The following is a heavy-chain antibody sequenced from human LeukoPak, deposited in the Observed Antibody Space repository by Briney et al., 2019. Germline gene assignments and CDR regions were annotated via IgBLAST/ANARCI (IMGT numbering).Heavy chain of an antibody. CDR1: GCSISSSSYY. Sequence: SETLSLTCTVSGCSISSSSYYWGWIRQPPGKGLEWIGSIYYSGSAYYNPSLKSRVTISVDTSKNQFSLKLSSVTAADTAVYFCARHPNCDPDYFDYWGQGTLVTVSS. CDR2: IYYSGSA. CDR3: ARHPNCDPDYFDY. V-gene: IGHV4-39*01. J-gene: IGHJ4*02. D-gene: IGHD7-27*01.